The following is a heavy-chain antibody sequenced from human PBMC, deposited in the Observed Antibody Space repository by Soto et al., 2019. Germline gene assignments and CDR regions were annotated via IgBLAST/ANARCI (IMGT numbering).Heavy chain of an antibody. J-gene: IGHJ4*02. D-gene: IGHD3-9*01. CDR2: ISYDGSNK. Sequence: LRLSCAASGFTFSSYGMHWVRQAPGKGLEWVAVISYDGSNKYYADSVKGRFTISRDNSKNTLYLQMNSLRAEDTAVYYCTKDRYFDWPTASEYWGQGTLVTVSS. CDR3: TKDRYFDWPTASEY. CDR1: GFTFSSYG. V-gene: IGHV3-30*18.